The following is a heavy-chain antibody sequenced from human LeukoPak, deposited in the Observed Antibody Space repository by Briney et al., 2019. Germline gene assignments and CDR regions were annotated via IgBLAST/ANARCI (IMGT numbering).Heavy chain of an antibody. CDR2: IFASGST. Sequence: PSETLSLTCTVSGGSISSYSWSWIRQPAGKGLEWIGRIFASGSTKYNPSLKSRVTMSVETSKKQFSLKLGSVTAADTAVYYCAREGSAFDIWGQGTMVTVSS. V-gene: IGHV4-4*07. J-gene: IGHJ3*02. CDR1: GGSISSYS. CDR3: AREGSAFDI.